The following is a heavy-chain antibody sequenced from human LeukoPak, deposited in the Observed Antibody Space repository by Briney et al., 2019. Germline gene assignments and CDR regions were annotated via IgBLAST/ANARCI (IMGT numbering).Heavy chain of an antibody. CDR2: ISAYNGNT. D-gene: IGHD6-13*01. CDR3: ARDNYSSSWYVEAAYFDY. Sequence: ASVKVSCKASGYTFTSYGISWVRQAPGQGLEWMGWISAYNGNTNYAQKLQGRVTMTTDTSTSTAYMELRSLRSDDTAVYYCARDNYSSSWYVEAAYFDYWGQGTPVTVSS. CDR1: GYTFTSYG. V-gene: IGHV1-18*01. J-gene: IGHJ4*02.